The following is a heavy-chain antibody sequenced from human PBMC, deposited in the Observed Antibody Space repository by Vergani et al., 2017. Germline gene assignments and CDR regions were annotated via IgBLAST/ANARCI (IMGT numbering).Heavy chain of an antibody. CDR3: AKSXPQAEEYCSGGSCFYFDY. CDR2: ISYDGSNK. D-gene: IGHD2-15*01. CDR1: GFTFSSYG. Sequence: QVQLVESGGGVVQPGRSLRLSCAASGFTFSSYGMHWVRQAPGKGLEWVAVISYDGSNKYYADSVKSRFTISRDNSKNTLYLQMNSLRAEDTAVYYCAKSXPQAEEYCSGGSCFYFDYWGQGTLVTVSS. J-gene: IGHJ4*02. V-gene: IGHV3-30*18.